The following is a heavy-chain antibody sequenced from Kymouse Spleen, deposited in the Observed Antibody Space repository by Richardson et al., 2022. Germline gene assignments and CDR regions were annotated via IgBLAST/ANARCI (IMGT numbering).Heavy chain of an antibody. J-gene: IGHJ4*02. CDR3: ARRGGDPYFDY. D-gene: IGHD4-17*01. CDR2: INHSGST. CDR1: GGSFSGYY. Sequence: QVQLQQWGAGLLKPSETLSLTCAVYGGSFSGYYWSWIRQPPGKGLEWIGEINHSGSTNYNPSLKSRVTISVDTSKNQFSLKLSSVTAADTAVYYCARRGGDPYFDYWGQGTLVTVSS. V-gene: IGHV4-34*01.